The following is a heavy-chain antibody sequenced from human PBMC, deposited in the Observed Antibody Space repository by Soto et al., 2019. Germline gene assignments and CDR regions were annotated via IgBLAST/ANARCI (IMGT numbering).Heavy chain of an antibody. CDR3: ARTYYYGSGSPRRVDPYYYYYGMDV. CDR1: GYTFTSYA. V-gene: IGHV7-4-1*01. CDR2: INTNTGNP. D-gene: IGHD3-10*01. J-gene: IGHJ6*02. Sequence: QVQLVQSGSELKKPGASVKVSCKASGYTFTSYAMNWVQQAPGQGLEWMGWINTNTGNPTYAQGFTGRFVFSLDTSVSTAYLQICSLKAEDTAVYYCARTYYYGSGSPRRVDPYYYYYGMDVWGQGTTVTVSS.